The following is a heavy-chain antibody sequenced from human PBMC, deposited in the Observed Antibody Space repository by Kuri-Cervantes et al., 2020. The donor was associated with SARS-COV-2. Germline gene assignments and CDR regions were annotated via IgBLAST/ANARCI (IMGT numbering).Heavy chain of an antibody. CDR1: GGSISSSSYY. V-gene: IGHV4-39*02. CDR3: AREGGSRYYFDY. CDR2: IYYSGST. J-gene: IGHJ4*02. D-gene: IGHD1-14*01. Sequence: SETLSLTCTVSGGSISSSSYYWGWIRQPPGKGLEWIGSIYYSGSTYYNPSLKSRVTISVDTPKNQFSLKLSSVTAADTAVYYCAREGGSRYYFDYWGQGTLVTVSS.